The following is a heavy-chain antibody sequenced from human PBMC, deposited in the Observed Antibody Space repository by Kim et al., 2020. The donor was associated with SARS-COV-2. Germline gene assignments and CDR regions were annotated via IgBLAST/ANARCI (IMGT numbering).Heavy chain of an antibody. Sequence: KAYADSVKGRFTISRDNSKNTLYLQMNSLRAEDTAVYYCARGRSMVTFDYWGQGTLVTVSS. D-gene: IGHD5-18*01. CDR2: K. CDR3: ARGRSMVTFDY. J-gene: IGHJ4*02. V-gene: IGHV3-30*01.